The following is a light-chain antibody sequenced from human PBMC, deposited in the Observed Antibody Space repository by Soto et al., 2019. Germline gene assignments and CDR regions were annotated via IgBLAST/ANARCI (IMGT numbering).Light chain of an antibody. J-gene: IGKJ1*01. V-gene: IGKV4-1*01. CDR3: QQYGSSSWT. Sequence: DILMTQSPGSLAVSLGERATINCKSRQSVLNRSNNKNYLAWYQQKPGQPPRLLIYGASSRATGIPDRFSGSGSGTDFTLTISRLEPEDFAVYYCQQYGSSSWTFGQGTKVDIK. CDR1: QSVLNRSNNKNY. CDR2: GAS.